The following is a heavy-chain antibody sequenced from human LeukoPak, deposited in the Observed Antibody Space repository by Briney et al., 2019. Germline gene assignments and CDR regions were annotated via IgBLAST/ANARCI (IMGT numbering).Heavy chain of an antibody. V-gene: IGHV5-10-1*01. CDR1: GYNFTSYW. CDR3: ARLRDGTIDY. Sequence: GESLKISCKGSGYNFTSYWTSWVRQMPGKGLEWMGRIDPSGSYINYSPSFQGHVTISGGKSISTAYLQWSSLKASDTAIYYCARLRDGTIDYWGQGTLVTVSS. CDR2: IDPSGSYI. J-gene: IGHJ4*02.